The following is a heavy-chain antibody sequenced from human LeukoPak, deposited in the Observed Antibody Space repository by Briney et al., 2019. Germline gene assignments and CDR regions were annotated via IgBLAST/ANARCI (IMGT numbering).Heavy chain of an antibody. V-gene: IGHV4-39*01. CDR1: DDSISSSSYY. CDR3: ARTYYSRSSSFDY. J-gene: IGHJ4*02. CDR2: IYYSGST. D-gene: IGHD6-6*01. Sequence: SETLSLTCTVSDDSISSSSYYWGWIRQPPGKGLEWIGNIYYSGSTYYNPSLKSRVTISVDTSKNQFSLRLSSVTAADTAVYYCARTYYSRSSSFDYWGQGTLVTVSS.